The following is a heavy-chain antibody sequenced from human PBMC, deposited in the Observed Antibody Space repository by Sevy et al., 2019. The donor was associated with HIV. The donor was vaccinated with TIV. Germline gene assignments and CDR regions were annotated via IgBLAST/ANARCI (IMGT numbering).Heavy chain of an antibody. CDR3: ARAGCTKPHDY. V-gene: IGHV3-23*01. CDR1: GFDFSIYS. J-gene: IGHJ4*02. D-gene: IGHD2-8*01. Sequence: GGSLRLSCTASGFDFSIYSMSWVRQAPGKGLEWVSTLSFGCGKINYADSVKGRFTISRANSKSSVYLQMNNMRVEDTAVYYCARAGCTKPHDYWGQGTLVTVSS. CDR2: LSFGCGKI.